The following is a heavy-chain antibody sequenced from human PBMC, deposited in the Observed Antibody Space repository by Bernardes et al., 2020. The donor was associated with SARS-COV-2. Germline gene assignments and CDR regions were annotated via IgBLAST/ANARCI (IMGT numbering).Heavy chain of an antibody. D-gene: IGHD3-10*01. Sequence: GGSLRLSCAASGFSFSDYYMSWIRQAPGKGLEWLSSSSSGTVIYYAQSVKGRFTVSRDNAKNSLYLQMSSLRGEDTAVYYCARSVGVRAGRKFEYWGQGTLVTVSS. CDR2: SSSGTVI. CDR1: GFSFSDYY. V-gene: IGHV3-11*01. CDR3: ARSVGVRAGRKFEY. J-gene: IGHJ4*02.